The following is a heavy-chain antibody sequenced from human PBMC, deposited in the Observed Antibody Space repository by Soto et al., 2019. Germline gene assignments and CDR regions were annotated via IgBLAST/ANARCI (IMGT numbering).Heavy chain of an antibody. V-gene: IGHV4-34*01. Sequence: PSETLSLTCAVYGGSFSGYYWSWIRQPPGKGLEWIGEINHSGSTNYSPSLKSRVTISVDTSKNQFSLKLSSVTAADTAVYYCARLPVVPAANTPYGMDVWGQGTTVTVSS. CDR1: GGSFSGYY. J-gene: IGHJ6*02. CDR3: ARLPVVPAANTPYGMDV. D-gene: IGHD2-2*01. CDR2: INHSGST.